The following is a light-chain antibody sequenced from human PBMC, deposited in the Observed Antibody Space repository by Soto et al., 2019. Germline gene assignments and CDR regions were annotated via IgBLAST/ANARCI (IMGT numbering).Light chain of an antibody. Sequence: QSALTQPASVSGSPGQSLTISCTGTSSDVGRYDFVSWYQQHPGKVHKVMIYEVSKRPAGVSSRFSGSKSGNMAFLTIYGLQAEDEADYYCCSDAGSGIYVFGNGTKLTDL. CDR1: SSDVGRYDF. CDR3: CSDAGSGIYV. V-gene: IGLV2-23*02. J-gene: IGLJ1*01. CDR2: EVS.